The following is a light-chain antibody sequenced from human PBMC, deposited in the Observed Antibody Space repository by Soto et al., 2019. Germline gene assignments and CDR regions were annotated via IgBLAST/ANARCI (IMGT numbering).Light chain of an antibody. CDR2: KVS. Sequence: EVVMTQSPLSLPVTPGQPASISCRSSQSLVNSDGNTYLNWFHQRPGQSPRRLIYKVSNRDSGVPDRFSGSGSGTDFTLRISRVEAEDVGVYYCMQGSHWPRTFGQGTRVEIK. CDR1: QSLVNSDGNTY. J-gene: IGKJ1*01. CDR3: MQGSHWPRT. V-gene: IGKV2-30*01.